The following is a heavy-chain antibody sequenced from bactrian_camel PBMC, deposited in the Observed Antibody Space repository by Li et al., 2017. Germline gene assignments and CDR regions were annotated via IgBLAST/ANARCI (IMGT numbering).Heavy chain of an antibody. CDR3: AAEGPSPLIAQMGGRTFGF. CDR1: GFTYATYC. D-gene: IGHD6*01. Sequence: QVQLVESGGASVHSGESLELSCQASGFTYATYCKGWFRQAPGQKREAVAAISPGGGSSIYTDPVQGRFTITRDNSKNTLYLQMNNLKPDDTAIYYCAAEGPSPLIAQMGGRTFGFWGQGTQVTVS. V-gene: IGHV3-3*01. J-gene: IGHJ6*01. CDR2: ISPGGGSS.